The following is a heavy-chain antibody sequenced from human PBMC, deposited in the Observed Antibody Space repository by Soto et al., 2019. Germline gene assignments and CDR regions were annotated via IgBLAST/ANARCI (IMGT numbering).Heavy chain of an antibody. CDR3: ARAKIKKTGYSSGWYEGY. CDR2: IYHSGST. J-gene: IGHJ4*02. CDR1: GGSISSSNW. V-gene: IGHV4-4*02. D-gene: IGHD6-19*01. Sequence: SETLSLTCAVSGGSISSSNWWSWVRQPPGKGLEWIGEIYHSGSTNYNPSLKSRVTISVDKSKNQFSLKLSSVTAADTAVYYCARAKIKKTGYSSGWYEGYWGQGTLVTVSS.